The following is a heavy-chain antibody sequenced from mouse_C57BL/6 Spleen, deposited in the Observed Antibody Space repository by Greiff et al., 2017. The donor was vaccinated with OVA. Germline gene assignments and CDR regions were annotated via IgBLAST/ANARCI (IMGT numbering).Heavy chain of an antibody. Sequence: QVQLKQSGAELARPGASVKMSCKASGYTFTSYTMHWVKQRPGQGLEWIGYINPSSGYTKYNQKFKDKATLTADKSSSTAYMQLSSLTSEDSAVYYCARSEYSNPFDYWGQGTTLTVSS. D-gene: IGHD2-5*01. CDR1: GYTFTSYT. V-gene: IGHV1-4*01. CDR2: INPSSGYT. CDR3: ARSEYSNPFDY. J-gene: IGHJ2*01.